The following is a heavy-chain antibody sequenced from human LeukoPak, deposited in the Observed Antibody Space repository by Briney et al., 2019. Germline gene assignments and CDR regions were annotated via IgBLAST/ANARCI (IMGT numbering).Heavy chain of an antibody. CDR1: GYTFTSYD. V-gene: IGHV1-8*01. Sequence: ASVKVSCKASGYTFTSYDINWVRQATGQGLEWMGWMNPNSGNTGYAQKFQGRVTMTRNTSISTAYTELSSLRSEDTAVYYCARSGAPTYFFDYWGQGTLVTVSS. CDR3: ARSGAPTYFFDY. J-gene: IGHJ4*02. CDR2: MNPNSGNT.